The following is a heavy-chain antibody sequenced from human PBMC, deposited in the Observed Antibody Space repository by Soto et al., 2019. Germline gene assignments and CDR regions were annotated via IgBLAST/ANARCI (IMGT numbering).Heavy chain of an antibody. CDR2: IKQDGSEK. D-gene: IGHD3-3*01. V-gene: IGHV3-7*01. CDR3: TRDGSGYYSDY. J-gene: IGHJ4*02. CDR1: GFTFGDYW. Sequence: GGSLRLSCAVSGFTFGDYWMGLVRQAPGKGLEWVANIKQDGSEKFYVDSVKGRFTISRDNAKRSLYLQMNNLRAEDTALYYCTRDGSGYYSDYWGQGTLVTVSS.